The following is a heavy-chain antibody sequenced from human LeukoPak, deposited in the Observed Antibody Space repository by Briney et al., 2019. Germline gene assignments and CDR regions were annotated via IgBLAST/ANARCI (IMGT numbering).Heavy chain of an antibody. CDR1: GFTFSSYS. D-gene: IGHD4-17*01. Sequence: GGSLRLSCAASGFTFSSYSMNWVRQAPGKGLEWVSYISSSGNTIYYADSVKGRFTISRDNAKNSLYLLMNSLRAEDTAVYYCARALRTVWGYYFDYWGQGTLVTVSS. V-gene: IGHV3-48*04. J-gene: IGHJ4*02. CDR3: ARALRTVWGYYFDY. CDR2: ISSSGNTI.